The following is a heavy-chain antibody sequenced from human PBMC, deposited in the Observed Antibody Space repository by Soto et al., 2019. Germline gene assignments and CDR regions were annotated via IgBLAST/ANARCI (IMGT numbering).Heavy chain of an antibody. J-gene: IGHJ4*02. CDR1: GFTFRNYA. V-gene: IGHV3-23*01. CDR3: AKDRSSTSCYAFDY. D-gene: IGHD2-2*01. CDR2: ISGSGGTT. Sequence: EVQLLESGGGLVQPGGSLRLSCAASGFTFRNYAMSWARQAPGKGVEWVSAISGSGGTTHYADSVKGRFTISRDNSKNTLYLQMNSLRVEDTAVYYCAKDRSSTSCYAFDYWGQGSLVTVSS.